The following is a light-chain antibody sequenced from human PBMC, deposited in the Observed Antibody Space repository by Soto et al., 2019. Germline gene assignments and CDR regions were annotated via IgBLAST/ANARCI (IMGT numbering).Light chain of an antibody. Sequence: QSVLTQPRSVSGSPGQSVTISCTGTSSDVGGYNYVSWYQQHPGTAPKLIIFGVRKRPSGVPDRFSGSKSGNTASLSISGLQAEDEADYYCSSYAGTYSYVLGTGTKVTVL. V-gene: IGLV2-11*01. CDR3: SSYAGTYSYV. CDR2: GVR. J-gene: IGLJ1*01. CDR1: SSDVGGYNY.